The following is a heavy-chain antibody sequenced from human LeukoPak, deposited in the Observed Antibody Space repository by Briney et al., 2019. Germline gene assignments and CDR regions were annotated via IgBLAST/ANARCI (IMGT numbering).Heavy chain of an antibody. V-gene: IGHV4-4*07. Sequence: SETLSLTCTVSGGSISNYYWSWIRQPAGKGLEWIGRIYTSGSTNYNPSLKSRVTISVDTSKNQFSLNLSSVTAADTALYYCVRGFTLFDPWGQGTLVTVSS. CDR1: GGSISNYY. CDR2: IYTSGST. D-gene: IGHD2/OR15-2a*01. CDR3: VRGFTLFDP. J-gene: IGHJ5*02.